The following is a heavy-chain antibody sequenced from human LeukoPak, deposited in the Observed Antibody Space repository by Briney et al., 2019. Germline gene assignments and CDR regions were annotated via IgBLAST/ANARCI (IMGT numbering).Heavy chain of an antibody. J-gene: IGHJ3*02. Sequence: SETLSLACTVSGVSISSYYWSWIRQPPGKGLEWIGYIYYSESTNYNPSLKSRVTISVDTSKNQFSLKLSSVTAADTAVYYCARVPNYYDSSGYYYAFDSWGQGTMVTVSS. D-gene: IGHD3-22*01. CDR3: ARVPNYYDSSGYYYAFDS. CDR1: GVSISSYY. CDR2: IYYSEST. V-gene: IGHV4-59*01.